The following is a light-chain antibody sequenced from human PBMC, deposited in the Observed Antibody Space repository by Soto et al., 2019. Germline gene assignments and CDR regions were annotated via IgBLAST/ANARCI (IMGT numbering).Light chain of an antibody. J-gene: IGKJ1*01. CDR3: QKYNQAPWT. CDR1: RDIDNS. CDR2: AAS. Sequence: DIQVTQSPPSLSASVGDRVTITCRASRDIDNSLAWYQQMPGKAPKLLIYAASTLQSGVPSRFRGSGSGTSFILTITTLRPEDVATYYCQKYNQAPWTFGQGTKVEV. V-gene: IGKV1-27*01.